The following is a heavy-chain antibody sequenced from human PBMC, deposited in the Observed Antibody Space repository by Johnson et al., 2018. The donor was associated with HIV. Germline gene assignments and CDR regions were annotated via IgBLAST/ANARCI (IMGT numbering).Heavy chain of an antibody. Sequence: VQVLESGGGLVQPGGSLRLSCAASGFTFSTSGMHWVRQVPGKGLEWVAFIRYDGSNKYYADSVKGRFTISRDNSKNSLYLQMNSLRAEDTAVYYCARVRSALRLAFDIWGQGTMVTVSS. J-gene: IGHJ3*02. CDR2: IRYDGSNK. CDR1: GFTFSTSG. D-gene: IGHD3-10*01. V-gene: IGHV3-30*02. CDR3: ARVRSALRLAFDI.